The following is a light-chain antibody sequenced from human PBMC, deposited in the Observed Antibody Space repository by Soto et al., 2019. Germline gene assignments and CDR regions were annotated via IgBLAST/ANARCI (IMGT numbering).Light chain of an antibody. V-gene: IGKV1-5*03. Sequence: DIQMTQSPSTLSASVGDRVTITCRASQSISTWLAWYQQKPGKAPKLLIYKASSLEGGVPSRSSGSGSGTEFNITISSLQPDDFATYYCQQYNTYPLTFGGGTTVEIK. CDR2: KAS. J-gene: IGKJ4*01. CDR3: QQYNTYPLT. CDR1: QSISTW.